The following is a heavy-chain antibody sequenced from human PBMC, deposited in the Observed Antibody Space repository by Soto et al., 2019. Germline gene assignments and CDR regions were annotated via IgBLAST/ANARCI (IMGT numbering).Heavy chain of an antibody. V-gene: IGHV3-23*01. J-gene: IGHJ4*02. CDR3: EKDAARTNGWYYFDY. Sequence: PGGSLRLSCAASGFSFRTYAMGWVRQAPGKGLEWVSVMSNSGDVTYYADSVKGRFTISRDNSENTLYLQMSSLRAEDAAIYYCEKDAARTNGWYYFDYWGQGALVTVSS. D-gene: IGHD6-19*01. CDR2: MSNSGDVT. CDR1: GFSFRTYA.